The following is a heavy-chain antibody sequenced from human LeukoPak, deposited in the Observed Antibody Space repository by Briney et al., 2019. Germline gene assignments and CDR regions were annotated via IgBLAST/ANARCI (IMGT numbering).Heavy chain of an antibody. CDR1: GGSFSGYY. CDR2: INHSGST. V-gene: IGHV4-34*01. CDR3: ATESRGSGWTRIDY. D-gene: IGHD6-19*01. J-gene: IGHJ4*02. Sequence: SETLSLNCAVYGGSFSGYYWSWIRQPPGKGLEWIGEINHSGSTNYNPSLKRRVTISVDTSKNQFSLKLSSVTAADTAVYYCATESRGSGWTRIDYWGQGTLVTVSS.